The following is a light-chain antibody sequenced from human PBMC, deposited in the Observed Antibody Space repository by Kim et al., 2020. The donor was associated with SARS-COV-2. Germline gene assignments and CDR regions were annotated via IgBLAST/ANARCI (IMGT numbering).Light chain of an antibody. Sequence: LRKTIKFTGQGDSLRTYYASWYQQKPGQAPVLVIYGKNNRPSGIPDRFSGSSSGNTASLTITGAQAEDEADYYCNSRDSSDNHVVFGGGTQLTVL. CDR2: GKN. CDR3: NSRDSSDNHVV. CDR1: SLRTYY. J-gene: IGLJ2*01. V-gene: IGLV3-19*01.